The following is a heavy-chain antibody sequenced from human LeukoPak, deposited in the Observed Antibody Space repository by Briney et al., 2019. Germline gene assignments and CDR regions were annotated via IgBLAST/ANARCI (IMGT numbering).Heavy chain of an antibody. CDR1: GFTVSSNY. D-gene: IGHD2-15*01. V-gene: IGHV3-53*01. J-gene: IGHJ5*02. CDR3: ARLYCSGGSCWGGNWFDP. CDR2: IYSGGST. Sequence: QSGGSLRLSCAASGFTVSSNYMSWVRQAPGKGLEWVSVIYSGGSTYYADSVKGRFTISRDNSKNTLYLQMNSLRAEDTAVYYCARLYCSGGSCWGGNWFDPWGQGTLVTVSS.